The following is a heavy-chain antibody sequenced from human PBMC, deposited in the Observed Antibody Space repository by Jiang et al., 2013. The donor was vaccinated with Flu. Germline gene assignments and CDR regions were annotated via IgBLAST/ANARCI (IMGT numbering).Heavy chain of an antibody. J-gene: IGHJ5*02. Sequence: GAEVKKPGESLKISCKASGYSFTTYWIAWVRQMPGKGLEWMGIIYPGDSDTRYSPSFQGLVTISVDKSTTTAYLHWDSLKASDTAMYYCATTLAARDYNWFDPWGQGTLVTVSS. D-gene: IGHD6-6*01. CDR1: GYSFTTYW. CDR3: ATTLAARDYNWFDP. CDR2: IYPGDSDT. V-gene: IGHV5-51*01.